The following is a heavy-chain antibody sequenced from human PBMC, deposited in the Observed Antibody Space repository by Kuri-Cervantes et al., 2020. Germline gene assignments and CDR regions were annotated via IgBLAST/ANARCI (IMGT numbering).Heavy chain of an antibody. D-gene: IGHD3-10*01. Sequence: GGSLRLSCAASGFTFSSYAMSWARQAPGKGLEWVSAISGSGGSTYYADSVKGRFTISRDNSKNTLYLQMNSLRAEDTAVYYCAKSGSRSMVRGVIYYYYGMDVWGQGTTVTVSS. CDR2: ISGSGGST. CDR3: AKSGSRSMVRGVIYYYYGMDV. CDR1: GFTFSSYA. V-gene: IGHV3-23*01. J-gene: IGHJ6*02.